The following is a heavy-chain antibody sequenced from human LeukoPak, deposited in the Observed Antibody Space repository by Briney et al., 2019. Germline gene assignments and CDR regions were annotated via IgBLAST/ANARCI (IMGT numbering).Heavy chain of an antibody. V-gene: IGHV4-39*01. CDR1: GGSISSSSYY. D-gene: IGHD1-26*01. CDR3: ATLGGATIYYYYMDV. CDR2: IYYSGST. J-gene: IGHJ6*03. Sequence: SETLSLTCTVSGGSISSSSYYWGWIRQPPGKGLEWIGSIYYSGSTYYNPSLKSRVTISVDTSKNQFSPKLSSVTAADTAVYYCATLGGATIYYYYMDVWGKGTTVTVSS.